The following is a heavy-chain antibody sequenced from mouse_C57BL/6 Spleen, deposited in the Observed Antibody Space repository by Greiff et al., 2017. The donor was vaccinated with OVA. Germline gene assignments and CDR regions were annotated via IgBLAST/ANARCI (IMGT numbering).Heavy chain of an antibody. CDR3: ATKYNYGSSHWYFDV. D-gene: IGHD1-1*01. V-gene: IGHV1-69*01. Sequence: QVQLKQPGAELVMPGASVKLSCKASGYTFTSYWMHWVKQRPGQGLEWIGEIDPSDSYTNYNQKFKGKSTLTVDKSSSTAYMQLSSLTSEDSAVYYCATKYNYGSSHWYFDVWGTGTTVTVSS. J-gene: IGHJ1*03. CDR2: IDPSDSYT. CDR1: GYTFTSYW.